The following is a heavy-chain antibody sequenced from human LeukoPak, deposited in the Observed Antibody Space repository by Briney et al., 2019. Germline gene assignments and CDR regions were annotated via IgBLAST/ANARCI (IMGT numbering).Heavy chain of an antibody. V-gene: IGHV1-18*01. D-gene: IGHD3-3*01. CDR2: ITAYNGNT. J-gene: IGHJ5*02. CDR3: TRDDFMGYDFWSGYQNWFDP. Sequence: ASVKVSCKASGYTFTSYGISWVRQAPGQGLEWMGWITAYNGNTNYAQKLQGRVTMTTETSTSTAYMELRSLRSDDTAVYYCTRDDFMGYDFWSGYQNWFDPWGQGTLVTVSS. CDR1: GYTFTSYG.